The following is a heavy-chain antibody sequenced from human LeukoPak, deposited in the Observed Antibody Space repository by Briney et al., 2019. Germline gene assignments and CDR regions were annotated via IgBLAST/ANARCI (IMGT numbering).Heavy chain of an antibody. J-gene: IGHJ4*02. Sequence: ASVKVSCKASGYTFSNYGISWVRQAPGLGLEWMGWTSYNGNTNYAQKFQDRVTMTTDTSTTTAYMESRSLESDDTAVYYCARHSGSGWQALGYWGQGTLVTVSS. V-gene: IGHV1-18*04. CDR1: GYTFSNYG. CDR3: ARHSGSGWQALGY. CDR2: TSYNGNT. D-gene: IGHD6-19*01.